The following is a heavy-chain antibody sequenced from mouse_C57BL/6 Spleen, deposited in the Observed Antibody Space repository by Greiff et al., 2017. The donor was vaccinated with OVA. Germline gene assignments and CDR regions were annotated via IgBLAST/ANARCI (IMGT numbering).Heavy chain of an antibody. CDR2: ISSGSSTI. V-gene: IGHV5-17*01. D-gene: IGHD6-1*01. CDR3: ARALWAY. J-gene: IGHJ3*01. Sequence: EVHLVESGGGLVKPGGSLKLSCAASGFTFSDYGMHWVRQAPEKGLEWVAYISSGSSTIYYADTVKGRFTISRDNAKNTLFLQMTSLRSEDTAMYYCARALWAYWGQGTLVTVSA. CDR1: GFTFSDYG.